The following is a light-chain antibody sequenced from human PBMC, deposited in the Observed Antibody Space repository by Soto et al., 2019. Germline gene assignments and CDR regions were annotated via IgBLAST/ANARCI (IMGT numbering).Light chain of an antibody. CDR3: QQYNSYPLT. CDR2: KAS. CDR1: QTISSW. Sequence: DIQMTQSPSTLSASVGDRVTITCRASQTISSWLAWYQQKPGQAPKLLIYKASSLESAVPSRFSGCGSGTEFTLTISGLQPDDFATYYCQQYNSYPLTFGGGTKVEIK. J-gene: IGKJ4*01. V-gene: IGKV1-5*03.